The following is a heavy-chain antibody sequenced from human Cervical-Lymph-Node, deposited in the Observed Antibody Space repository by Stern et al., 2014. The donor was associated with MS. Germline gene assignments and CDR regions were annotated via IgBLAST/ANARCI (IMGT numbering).Heavy chain of an antibody. CDR3: ARGTDIVVVVAATPGGEDFDY. D-gene: IGHD2-15*01. Sequence: VQLVESGAEVKKPGASVKVSCKASGYTFTSYYMHWVRHAPGQGLEWMGIINPNGGSTSYAQKFQGRVTMTRDTSPNTIYMELSSLRSEDTAVYYCARGTDIVVVVAATPGGEDFDYWGQGTLVTVSS. CDR2: INPNGGST. CDR1: GYTFTSYY. V-gene: IGHV1-46*03. J-gene: IGHJ4*02.